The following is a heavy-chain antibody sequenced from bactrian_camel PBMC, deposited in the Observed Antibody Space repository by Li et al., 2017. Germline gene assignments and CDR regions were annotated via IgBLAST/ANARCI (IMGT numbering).Heavy chain of an antibody. D-gene: IGHD6*01. CDR2: IDEAGRA. Sequence: HVQLVESGGGSVQPGGSLRLSCSASGHTYCMAWFRQAPGKEREGVAAIDEAGRASYAASVRGRFTISIDNAKKTLYLEMNNLKPEDTAMYYCAADVGSMSGNCQPNYWGQGTQVTVS. CDR1: GHTYC. V-gene: IGHV3S53*01. J-gene: IGHJ4*01. CDR3: AADVGSMSGNCQPNY.